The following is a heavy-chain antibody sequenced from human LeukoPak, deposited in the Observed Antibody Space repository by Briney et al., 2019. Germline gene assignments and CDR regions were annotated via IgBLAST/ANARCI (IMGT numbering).Heavy chain of an antibody. D-gene: IGHD1-26*01. CDR2: VSSSGNTI. V-gene: IGHV3-11*04. CDR3: ARGVGASEGVDY. J-gene: IGHJ4*02. Sequence: GGSLRLSCGASGFIFSDYYMNWIRQAPGKGLEWVSYVSSSGNTIYYADSVKGRFTISRDNAKNSLYLQMNSLRAEDTAIYYCARGVGASEGVDYWGQGTLVTVSS. CDR1: GFIFSDYY.